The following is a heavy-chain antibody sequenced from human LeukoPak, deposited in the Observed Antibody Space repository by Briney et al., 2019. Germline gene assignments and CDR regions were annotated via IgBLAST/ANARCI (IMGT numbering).Heavy chain of an antibody. CDR3: ARIAANDY. Sequence: PGGSLRLSCAASGFTFSSYAMTWVRQAPGKGLEWVSVTSESGDNTYYGDSVKGRFTVSRDNSKNTLYLQMNSLRAEDTAIYYCARIAANDYWGQGTLVTVSS. D-gene: IGHD6-6*01. V-gene: IGHV3-23*01. CDR1: GFTFSSYA. CDR2: TSESGDNT. J-gene: IGHJ4*02.